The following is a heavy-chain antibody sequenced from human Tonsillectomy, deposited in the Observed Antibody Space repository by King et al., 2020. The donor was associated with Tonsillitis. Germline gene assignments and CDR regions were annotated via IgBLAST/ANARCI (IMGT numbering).Heavy chain of an antibody. CDR2: IYYSGST. CDR1: GGSISSSSYY. Sequence: LQLQESGPGLVKLSETLSLTCTVSGGSISSSSYYWGWIRQPPGKGLEWIGSIYYSGSTYYNPSLKSRVTISVDTSKNQFSLKLSSVTAADTAVYYCASCSYYDILTGRFDYWGQGTLVTVSS. CDR3: ASCSYYDILTGRFDY. V-gene: IGHV4-39*07. D-gene: IGHD3-9*01. J-gene: IGHJ4*02.